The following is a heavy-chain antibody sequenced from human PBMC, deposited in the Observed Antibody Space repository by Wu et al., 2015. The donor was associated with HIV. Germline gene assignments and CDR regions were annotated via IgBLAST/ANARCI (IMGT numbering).Heavy chain of an antibody. J-gene: IGHJ4*02. Sequence: QVQLVQSGAEVKKPGSSVKISCRASGNTFNAINWVRQASGQGLEWMGGIIPLFGTRDYAQIFQGRLTITTDESTSTAYMSLSSLRSEDTAVYYCATPRSPGFSSAWPTYFDYWGQGTLVTVSS. V-gene: IGHV1-69*05. CDR1: GNTFNA. D-gene: IGHD6-19*01. CDR2: IIPLFGTR. CDR3: ATPRSPGFSSAWPTYFDY.